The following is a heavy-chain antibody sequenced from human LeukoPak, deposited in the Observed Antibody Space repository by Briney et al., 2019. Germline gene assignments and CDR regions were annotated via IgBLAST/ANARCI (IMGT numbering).Heavy chain of an antibody. J-gene: IGHJ4*02. D-gene: IGHD5-18*01. CDR1: RFTFSSYW. V-gene: IGHV3-74*01. Sequence: PGGSLRLSCAASRFTFSSYWMHWVRQAPGKGLVRVSRIKSDGSSISYADSVKGRFTISRDNAKNTLYLQMNGLGGEDTAVYYDTSGRGYSYAYFDFWPEGTLVTVFS. CDR2: IKSDGSSI. CDR3: TSGRGYSYAYFDF.